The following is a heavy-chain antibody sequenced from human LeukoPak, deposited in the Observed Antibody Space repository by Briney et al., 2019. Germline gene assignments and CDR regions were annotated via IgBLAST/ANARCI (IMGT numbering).Heavy chain of an antibody. J-gene: IGHJ4*02. Sequence: ASVKVSCKASGGTFSSYTISWVRQAPGQGLEWMGIINPSGGSTSYAQKFQGRVTMTRGTSTSTVYMELSSLRSEDTAVYYCASSVAVTGHILFDYWGQGTLVTVSS. CDR3: ASSVAVTGHILFDY. CDR2: INPSGGST. CDR1: GGTFSSYT. V-gene: IGHV1-46*01. D-gene: IGHD2-21*02.